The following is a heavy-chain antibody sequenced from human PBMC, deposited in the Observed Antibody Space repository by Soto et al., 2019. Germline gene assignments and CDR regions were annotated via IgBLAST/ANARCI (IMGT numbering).Heavy chain of an antibody. J-gene: IGHJ6*02. D-gene: IGHD6-19*01. CDR2: IWPGDSDT. CDR1: GYSFTSYW. V-gene: IGHV5-51*01. CDR3: AIPSGIAVVWALRNYYYGKDL. Sequence: GESLKISCKGSGYSFTSYWIGWVRQMPGKGLEWMGIIWPGDSDTTYSPSFQGQVTISADKSISTAYLQWSSLKASDTAMYYCAIPSGIAVVWALRNYYYGKDLWGQGTTVIGSS.